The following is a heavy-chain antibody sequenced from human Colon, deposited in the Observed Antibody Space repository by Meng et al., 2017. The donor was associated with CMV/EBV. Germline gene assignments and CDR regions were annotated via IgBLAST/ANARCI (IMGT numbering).Heavy chain of an antibody. V-gene: IGHV3-23*01. CDR3: AQFRNSDWLLALVS. Sequence: GGSLRLSCAASGFTFSNHGMSWVRQAPGKGLEWVAAINGGGGDTYYAASVKGRFTISRDNSNNMLFLQVNSLRADDTAVYYCAQFRNSDWLLALVSWGQGTLVTVSS. J-gene: IGHJ5*02. D-gene: IGHD3-9*01. CDR2: INGGGGDT. CDR1: GFTFSNHG.